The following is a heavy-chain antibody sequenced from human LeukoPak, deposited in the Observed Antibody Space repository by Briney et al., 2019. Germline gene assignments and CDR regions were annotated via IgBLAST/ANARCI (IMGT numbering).Heavy chain of an antibody. Sequence: PGGSLRLSCAASGFTVSSNYMSWVRQAPGKGLEWLSYISGSGSVIYNADSVKGRFTISRDNAKNSLYLHMNSLRDEDTAVYYCARRHGSSWADFDYWGQGTLVTVSS. CDR1: GFTVSSNY. J-gene: IGHJ4*02. D-gene: IGHD6-13*01. V-gene: IGHV3-48*02. CDR3: ARRHGSSWADFDY. CDR2: ISGSGSVI.